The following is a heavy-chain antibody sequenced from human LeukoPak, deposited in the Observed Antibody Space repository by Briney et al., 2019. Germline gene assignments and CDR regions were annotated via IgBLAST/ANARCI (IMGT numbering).Heavy chain of an antibody. D-gene: IGHD3-16*02. J-gene: IGHJ5*02. Sequence: ASVKVSCKVSGYTLTELSMHWVRQAPGKGLEWMGGFDPEDGETIYAQKFQGRVTMTEDTSTDTAYMELSSLRSEDTAVYYCATAYYVWGSYRNNWFDPWGQGTLDTVSS. CDR2: FDPEDGET. CDR3: ATAYYVWGSYRNNWFDP. V-gene: IGHV1-24*01. CDR1: GYTLTELS.